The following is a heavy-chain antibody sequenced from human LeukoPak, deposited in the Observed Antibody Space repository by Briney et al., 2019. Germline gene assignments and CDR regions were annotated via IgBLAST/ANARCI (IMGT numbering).Heavy chain of an antibody. D-gene: IGHD1-26*01. Sequence: GASVKVSCKASGYTFTSYYMHWVRQAPGQGLEWMGIINPSGGSTSYAQKFQGRVTITRDTSTSTVYMELSSLRSEDTAVYYCARVLVGATYWFDPWGQGTLVTVSS. V-gene: IGHV1-46*01. CDR1: GYTFTSYY. CDR2: INPSGGST. CDR3: ARVLVGATYWFDP. J-gene: IGHJ5*02.